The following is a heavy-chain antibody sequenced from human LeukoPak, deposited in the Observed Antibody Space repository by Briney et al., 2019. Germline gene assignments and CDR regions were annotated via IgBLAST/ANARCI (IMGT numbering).Heavy chain of an antibody. Sequence: GGSLRLSCAASGFTFSSYGMHWVRQAPGKGLEWVSVISGSGYYSYYADSVKGRFTVSRDNSKTTLYLQMNSLRADDTAVYYCAKGGPTGSNYFDFWGQGTLVTVSS. CDR3: AKGGPTGSNYFDF. CDR2: ISGSGYYS. CDR1: GFTFSSYG. D-gene: IGHD1-26*01. J-gene: IGHJ4*02. V-gene: IGHV3-23*01.